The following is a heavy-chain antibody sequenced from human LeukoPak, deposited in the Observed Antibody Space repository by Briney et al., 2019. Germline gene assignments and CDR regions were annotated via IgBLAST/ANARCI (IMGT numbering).Heavy chain of an antibody. CDR1: GFTFSSYG. CDR3: AARKDCSGGSCYSGDAFDI. J-gene: IGHJ3*02. D-gene: IGHD2-15*01. V-gene: IGHV3-33*01. CDR2: IWYDGSDK. Sequence: GGSLRLSCAASGFTFSSYGMHWVRQAPGKGLEWVAVIWYDGSDKYYADSVKGRFTISRDNSENTLYLQMNSLRAENTAVYCCAARKDCSGGSCYSGDAFDIWGQGTMVTVSS.